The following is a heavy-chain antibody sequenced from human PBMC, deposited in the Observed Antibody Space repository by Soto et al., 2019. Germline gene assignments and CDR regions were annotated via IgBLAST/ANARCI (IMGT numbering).Heavy chain of an antibody. CDR1: GFPFSNYY. D-gene: IGHD3-3*01. V-gene: IGHV3-23*01. Sequence: GGCLRLSCAASGFPFSNYYMDWVRQAPGKGLEWVAVISGSEDNIHYADSVKGRFTISRDNSKNTLYLQMNSLRVEDTAVYYCAREVRVRGFAFDIWGQGTMVTVSS. J-gene: IGHJ3*02. CDR2: ISGSEDNI. CDR3: AREVRVRGFAFDI.